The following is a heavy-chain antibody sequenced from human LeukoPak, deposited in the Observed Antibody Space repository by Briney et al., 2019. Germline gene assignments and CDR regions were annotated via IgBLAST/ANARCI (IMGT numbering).Heavy chain of an antibody. Sequence: GGSLRLSCAASGFTFSSYGMHWARQAPGKGLEWVAVIWYDGSNKYYADSVKGRFTISRDNSKNTLYLQMDSLRAEDTAVYYCARRYSSSWYTGYNWFDPWGQGTLVTVSS. J-gene: IGHJ5*02. CDR2: IWYDGSNK. CDR1: GFTFSSYG. V-gene: IGHV3-33*08. CDR3: ARRYSSSWYTGYNWFDP. D-gene: IGHD6-13*01.